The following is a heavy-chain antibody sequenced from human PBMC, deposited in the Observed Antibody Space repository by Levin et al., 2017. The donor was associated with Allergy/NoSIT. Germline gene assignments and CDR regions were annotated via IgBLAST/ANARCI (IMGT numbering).Heavy chain of an antibody. CDR1: GYTFTSYD. J-gene: IGHJ5*02. CDR3: ARARYYYGSGSYGRWFDP. D-gene: IGHD3-10*01. Sequence: ASVKVSCKASGYTFTSYDINWVRQATGQGLEWMGWMNPNSGNTGYAQKFQGRVTMTRNTSISTAYMELSSLRSEDTAVYYCARARYYYGSGSYGRWFDPWGQGTLVTVSS. V-gene: IGHV1-8*01. CDR2: MNPNSGNT.